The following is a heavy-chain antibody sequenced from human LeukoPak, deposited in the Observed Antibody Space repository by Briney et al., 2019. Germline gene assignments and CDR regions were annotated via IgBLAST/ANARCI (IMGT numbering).Heavy chain of an antibody. D-gene: IGHD3-3*01. V-gene: IGHV4-39*07. CDR3: ARVRTDDFWSGYDVAWFDP. J-gene: IGHJ5*02. CDR2: IYYSGST. CDR1: GGSISSSSYY. Sequence: SETLSLTCTVSGGSISSSSYYWGWIRQPPGKGLEWIGSIYYSGSTYYNPSLKSRVTISVDTSKNQFSLKLSSVTAADTAVYYCARVRTDDFWSGYDVAWFDPWGQGTLVTVSS.